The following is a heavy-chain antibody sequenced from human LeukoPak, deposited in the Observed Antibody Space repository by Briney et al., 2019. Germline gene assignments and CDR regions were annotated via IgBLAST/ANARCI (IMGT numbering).Heavy chain of an antibody. V-gene: IGHV1-2*02. CDR1: GYTFTDYY. D-gene: IGHD3-22*01. CDR2: INPDSGGT. J-gene: IGHJ6*04. CDR3: ARESQEGYYYDNSGMDV. Sequence: ASVKVSCKASGYTFTDYYMHWVRQAPGQGLEWMGWINPDSGGTNYAQRFQGRVTMTRDTSISTAYMELSRLRFDDTAVYYCARESQEGYYYDNSGMDVWGKGTTVTVSS.